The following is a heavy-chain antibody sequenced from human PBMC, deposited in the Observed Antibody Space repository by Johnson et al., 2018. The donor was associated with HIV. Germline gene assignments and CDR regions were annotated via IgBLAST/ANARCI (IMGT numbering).Heavy chain of an antibody. CDR3: VRDAFDYRDASGRFGGAGFDI. CDR2: ISSSGSTL. D-gene: IGHD3-16*01. V-gene: IGHV3-11*04. J-gene: IGHJ3*02. Sequence: QMQLVESGGGLVQSGGSLRLSCGASGFTFSDYYMSWIRQAPGKGLEWVSYISSSGSTLYYADTVKGRFTISRDNAKNSLPLQMNSLSAEDTAVYYCVRDAFDYRDASGRFGGAGFDIWGQGTVITVSS. CDR1: GFTFSDYY.